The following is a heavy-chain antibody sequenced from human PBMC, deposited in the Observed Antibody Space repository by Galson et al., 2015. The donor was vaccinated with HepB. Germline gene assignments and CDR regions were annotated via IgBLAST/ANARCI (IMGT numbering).Heavy chain of an antibody. V-gene: IGHV3-7*03. CDR3: AKAGGYCSGTSCYGRRVDY. CDR1: GFTFSDYW. Sequence: SLRLSCAGSGFTFSDYWMYWVRQAPGKGLEWVANIKEDGSKKYYVDSVKGRFTISRDNSKNTLYLQMNSLRAEDTAVYYCAKAGGYCSGTSCYGRRVDYWGQGTLVTVSS. D-gene: IGHD2-2*01. J-gene: IGHJ4*02. CDR2: IKEDGSKK.